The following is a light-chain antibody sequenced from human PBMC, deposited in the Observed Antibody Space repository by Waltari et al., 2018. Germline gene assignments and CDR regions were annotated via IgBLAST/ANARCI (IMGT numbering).Light chain of an antibody. J-gene: IGLJ2*01. CDR1: SRDVGSYIH. CDR2: EVN. CDR3: SSYTGSRSVI. V-gene: IGLV2-8*01. Sequence: QSALTQPPSASGSPGQSVTISCSGSSRDVGSYIHVSWYQQHPGKAPRLIIYEVNNRPSGVPDRLPGSNSGNTASLTVSGLQSEDEAVYFCSSYTGSRSVIFGGGTHLSVL.